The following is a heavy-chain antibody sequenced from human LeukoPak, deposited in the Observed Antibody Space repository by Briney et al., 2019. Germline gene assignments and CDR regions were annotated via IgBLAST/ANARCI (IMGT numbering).Heavy chain of an antibody. Sequence: GGSLRLSCAASGFTFSSYSMNWVRQAPGKGLEWVSSISSSSSYIYYADSVKGRFTISRDNAKNSLYLQMNSLRAEDTAVYYCAGDGTSDDFWSGYEYYFDYWGQGTLVTVSS. CDR2: ISSSSSYI. V-gene: IGHV3-21*01. CDR1: GFTFSSYS. J-gene: IGHJ4*02. CDR3: AGDGTSDDFWSGYEYYFDY. D-gene: IGHD3-3*01.